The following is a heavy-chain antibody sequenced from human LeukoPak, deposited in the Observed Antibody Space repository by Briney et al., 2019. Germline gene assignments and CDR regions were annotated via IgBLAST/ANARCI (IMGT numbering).Heavy chain of an antibody. Sequence: GGSLRLSCAASGFTFSSYAMSWVRQAPGKGLEWVSLISGSSGSTFYTDSVKGRFTVSRDNSKNTLYLQMNSLRADDTAVYFCAKKEGTLLRPYYFDYWGQGTLVTVSS. V-gene: IGHV3-23*01. CDR1: GFTFSSYA. J-gene: IGHJ4*02. D-gene: IGHD2-15*01. CDR3: AKKEGTLLRPYYFDY. CDR2: ISGSSGST.